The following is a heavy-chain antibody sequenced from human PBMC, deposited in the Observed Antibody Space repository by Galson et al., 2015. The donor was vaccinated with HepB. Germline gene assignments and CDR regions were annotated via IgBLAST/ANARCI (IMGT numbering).Heavy chain of an antibody. CDR2: ISRNGGST. Sequence: SLRLSCAASGFTFRSYAMHWVRQAPGKGLEYVSAISRNGGSTYYADSVKGRFNISRDNSKNTPYLQMSRLRAEEPAVYYCAKGPGSAPLRNWFDPWGQGNLVTVSS. CDR3: AKGPGSAPLRNWFDP. J-gene: IGHJ5*02. D-gene: IGHD3-16*01. V-gene: IGHV3-64D*06. CDR1: GFTFRSYA.